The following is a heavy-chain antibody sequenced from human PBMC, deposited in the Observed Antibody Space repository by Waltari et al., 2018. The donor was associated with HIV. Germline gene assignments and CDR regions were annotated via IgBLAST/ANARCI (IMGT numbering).Heavy chain of an antibody. CDR1: GFTFRSYA. CDR3: AKDNYDILTGYYY. V-gene: IGHV3-23*01. CDR2: ISGSGTKT. Sequence: EVQLLESGGGSVQPGGSLRLSCADSGFTFRSYAMTWVRQAPGKGLEWVSAISGSGTKTYYADSVKGRFTISRDNSKNTVYLQMNSLRAEDTAVYYCAKDNYDILTGYYYWGQGTLVTVSS. D-gene: IGHD3-9*01. J-gene: IGHJ4*02.